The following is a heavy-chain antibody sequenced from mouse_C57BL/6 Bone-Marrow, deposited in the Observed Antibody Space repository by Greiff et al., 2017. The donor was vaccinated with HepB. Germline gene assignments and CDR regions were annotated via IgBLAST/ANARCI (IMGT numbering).Heavy chain of an antibody. CDR2: INPSNGGT. Sequence: QVQLQRPGTELVKPGASVKLSCKASGYTFTSYWMHWVKQRPGQGLEWIGNINPSNGGTNYNEKFKSKATLTVDKSSSTAYMQLSSLTSEDSAVYYCAREELRESEWDYWGQGTSVTVSS. J-gene: IGHJ4*01. CDR3: AREELRESEWDY. D-gene: IGHD1-1*01. CDR1: GYTFTSYW. V-gene: IGHV1-53*01.